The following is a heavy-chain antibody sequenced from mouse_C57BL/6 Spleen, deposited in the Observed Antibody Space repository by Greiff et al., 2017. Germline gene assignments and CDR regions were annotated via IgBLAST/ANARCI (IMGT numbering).Heavy chain of an antibody. J-gene: IGHJ2*01. CDR1: GYTFTSYW. Sequence: QVQLKQPGTELVKPGASVKLSCKASGYTFTSYWMHWVKQRPGQGLEWIGNINPSNGGTNYNEKFKSKATLTVDKSSSTAYMQLSSLTSEDSAVYYCARSLMTTVVGDYFDYWGQGTTLTVSS. CDR3: ARSLMTTVVGDYFDY. D-gene: IGHD1-1*01. CDR2: INPSNGGT. V-gene: IGHV1-53*01.